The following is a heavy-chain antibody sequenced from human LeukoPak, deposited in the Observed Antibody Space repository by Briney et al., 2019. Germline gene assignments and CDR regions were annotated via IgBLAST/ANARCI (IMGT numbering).Heavy chain of an antibody. CDR3: ARGYLVDTAADY. J-gene: IGHJ4*02. CDR1: GFTFSSYA. Sequence: PGGSLRLSCAASGFTFSSYAMHWVRQAPGKGLEWVAVISYDGGNKYYADSVKGRFTISRDNSKNTLYLQMNSLRAEDTAVYYCARGYLVDTAADYWGQGTLVTVSS. D-gene: IGHD5-18*01. V-gene: IGHV3-30*04. CDR2: ISYDGGNK.